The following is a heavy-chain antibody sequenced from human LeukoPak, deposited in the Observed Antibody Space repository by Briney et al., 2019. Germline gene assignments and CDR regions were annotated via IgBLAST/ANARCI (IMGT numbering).Heavy chain of an antibody. J-gene: IGHJ6*02. Sequence: GGSLRLSCAASGLTFSSYGMHWVRQTPGKGLEWVAIISYDENNKFYADSVKGRFTISRDNSQNTLHLLMNNLRVEDTAVYFCARDSYGMDLWGQGTTVTVSS. CDR1: GLTFSSYG. CDR3: ARDSYGMDL. CDR2: ISYDENNK. V-gene: IGHV3-30*03.